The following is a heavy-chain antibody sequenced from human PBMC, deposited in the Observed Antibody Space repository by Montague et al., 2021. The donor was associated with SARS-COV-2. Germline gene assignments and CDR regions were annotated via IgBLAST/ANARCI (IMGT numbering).Heavy chain of an antibody. D-gene: IGHD3-10*01. V-gene: IGHV4-34*01. CDR1: GGSFSGYY. J-gene: IGHJ6*02. Sequence: SETLSPTRALYGGSFSGYYCSWIRQPRGKGLEWIGEINHSGSTNXSPSLKSGVTMSVDTSKNQFSLKLSSVTAADTAVYYCARGRRILLWFGELLSGGDYYGMDVWGQGTTVTVSS. CDR3: ARGRRILLWFGELLSGGDYYGMDV. CDR2: INHSGST.